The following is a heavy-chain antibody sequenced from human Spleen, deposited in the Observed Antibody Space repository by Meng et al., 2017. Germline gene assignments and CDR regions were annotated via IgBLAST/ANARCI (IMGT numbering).Heavy chain of an antibody. CDR1: GVPIRSSNW. CDR2: IYHSGTT. Sequence: QWQRQESGPGLVHPSDTLSLTCAFSGVPIRSSNWWSWVRQPPGKGLEWIGEIYHSGTTNYSPSLKSRVTISVDKSKNQFSLKVNSVTAADTAVYYCARSGGRPELKNDFWGLGILVTVSS. CDR3: ARSGGRPELKNDF. D-gene: IGHD3-10*01. J-gene: IGHJ4*02. V-gene: IGHV4-4*02.